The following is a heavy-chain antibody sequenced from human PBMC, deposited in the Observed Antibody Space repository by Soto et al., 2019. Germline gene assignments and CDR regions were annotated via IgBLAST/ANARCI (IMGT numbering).Heavy chain of an antibody. CDR3: ARPAATTYLYYNYGMDV. CDR1: GYTFTSYY. V-gene: IGHV1-46*01. Sequence: QVQLVQSGAEVKKPGASVKVSCKASGYTFTSYYMHWVRQAPGQGLEWMGIIDPSGGSTTYAQKVQGRVTMTRDTSTSTVYMEVSSLRSEDTAVYYCARPAATTYLYYNYGMDVWGQGTTVTVSS. J-gene: IGHJ6*02. CDR2: IDPSGGST. D-gene: IGHD4-4*01.